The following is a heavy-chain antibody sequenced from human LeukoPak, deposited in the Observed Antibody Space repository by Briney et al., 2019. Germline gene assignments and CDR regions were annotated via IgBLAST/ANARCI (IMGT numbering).Heavy chain of an antibody. CDR1: GGSIDNHF. J-gene: IGHJ3*02. V-gene: IGHV4-59*11. CDR2: IHYSGST. Sequence: SETLSLTCTVSGGSIDNHFWNWIRQPPGKGLEWIGNIHYSGSTNYNPSLKSRVTISVDTSKNQFSLKLSSVTAADTAVYYCARASGSYSRGAFDIWGQGTMATVSS. D-gene: IGHD1-26*01. CDR3: ARASGSYSRGAFDI.